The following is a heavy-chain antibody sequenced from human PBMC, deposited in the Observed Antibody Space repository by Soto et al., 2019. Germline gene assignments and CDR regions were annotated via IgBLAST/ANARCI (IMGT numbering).Heavy chain of an antibody. CDR3: SRPRDSGSYYYSFDS. V-gene: IGHV5-51*01. D-gene: IGHD1-26*01. J-gene: IGHJ4*02. CDR2: IYPSDSRV. Sequence: LGESLKISCKVSGYTFTHYWLAWVRQVPGKGLEWVGFIYPSDSRVTYSPSFQGRVTLSADNSTTTSSLQSSSLKTSDTATYFCSRPRDSGSYYYSFDSWGQGTPVTVSS. CDR1: GYTFTHYW.